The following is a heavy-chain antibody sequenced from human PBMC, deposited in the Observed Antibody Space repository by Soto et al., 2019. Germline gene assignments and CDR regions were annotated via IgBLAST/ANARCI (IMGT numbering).Heavy chain of an antibody. CDR3: ARVEGYSRGWSWGAAFDI. CDR1: GGSVSSGSYY. Sequence: SETLSLTCTVSGGSVSSGSYYWSWIRQPPGKGLEWIGYIYYSGSNNYNPSLKSRVTISVDTSKKQFSLKLSSVTAADTAVYYCARVEGYSRGWSWGAAFDIWGQGTMVTGS. D-gene: IGHD6-19*01. J-gene: IGHJ3*02. CDR2: IYYSGSN. V-gene: IGHV4-61*01.